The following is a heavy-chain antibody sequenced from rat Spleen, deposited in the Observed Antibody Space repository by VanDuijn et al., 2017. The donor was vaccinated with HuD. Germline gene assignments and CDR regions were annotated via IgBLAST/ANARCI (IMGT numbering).Heavy chain of an antibody. CDR2: IWTGGST. Sequence: QVQLKESGPGLVQPSQTLSLTCTVSGFSLTSNSVSWVRQPPGKGLEWMGIIWTGGSTDYNSALKSRLSISRDTSKSQVFLKMNSLQTDDTAIYFCTRSWGYYYDGSPQWFAYWGQGTLVTVSS. CDR1: GFSLTSNS. J-gene: IGHJ3*01. CDR3: TRSWGYYYDGSPQWFAY. D-gene: IGHD1-12*03. V-gene: IGHV2-1*01.